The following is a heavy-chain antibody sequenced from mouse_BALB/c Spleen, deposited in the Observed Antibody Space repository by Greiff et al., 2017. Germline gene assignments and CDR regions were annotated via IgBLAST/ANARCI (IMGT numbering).Heavy chain of an antibody. CDR1: GFNIKDYY. Sequence: EVKLVESGAELVRPGALVKLSCKASGFNIKDYYMHWVKQRPEQGLEWIGWIDPENGNTIYDPKFQGKASITADTSSNTAYLQLSSLTSEDTAVYYCARKEELLRLPYFDVWGAGTTVTVSS. J-gene: IGHJ1*01. V-gene: IGHV14-1*02. CDR2: IDPENGNT. CDR3: ARKEELLRLPYFDV. D-gene: IGHD1-2*01.